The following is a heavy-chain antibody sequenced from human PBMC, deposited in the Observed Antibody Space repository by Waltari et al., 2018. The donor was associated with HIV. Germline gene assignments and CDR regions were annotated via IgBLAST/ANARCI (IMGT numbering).Heavy chain of an antibody. D-gene: IGHD5-12*01. CDR2: IYYSGST. Sequence: QLQLQESGPGLVKPSETLSLTCTVSGGSISSSSYYWGWSRQPPGKGGDWIGSIYYSGSTYYNPSLKSRVTISVDTSKNQFSLKLSSVTSADTAVYYCASHNVEMATFDYWGQGTLVTVSS. CDR3: ASHNVEMATFDY. J-gene: IGHJ4*02. CDR1: GGSISSSSYY. V-gene: IGHV4-39*01.